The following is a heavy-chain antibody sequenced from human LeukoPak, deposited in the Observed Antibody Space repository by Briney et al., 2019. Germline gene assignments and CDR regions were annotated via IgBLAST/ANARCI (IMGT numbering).Heavy chain of an antibody. CDR3: ANDARRSSGWYFFDH. V-gene: IGHV3-23*01. J-gene: IGHJ4*02. CDR1: GLTFSSQA. Sequence: PGGSLRLSCAASGLTFSSQAMGWVRQAPGKGLEWVSVIGDSGDPTYYADSVKGRFTISRDNSKNTLYLQMNSLRAEDTALYYCANDARRSSGWYFFDHWGQGTLVTVSS. D-gene: IGHD6-19*01. CDR2: IGDSGDPT.